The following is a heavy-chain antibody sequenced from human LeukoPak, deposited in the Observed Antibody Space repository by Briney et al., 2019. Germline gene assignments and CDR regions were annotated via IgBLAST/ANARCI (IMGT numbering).Heavy chain of an antibody. CDR2: ISSSSRTI. D-gene: IGHD7-27*01. CDR3: ARDLGITY. Sequence: GGSLRLSCAVSGFTFSDYSMNWVRQAPGKGLEWVSYISSSSRTIYYAESVKGRFTISRDNAKKSLYLQMNSLRAEDTAVYYCARDLGITYWGQGTLVTVSS. CDR1: GFTFSDYS. J-gene: IGHJ4*02. V-gene: IGHV3-48*01.